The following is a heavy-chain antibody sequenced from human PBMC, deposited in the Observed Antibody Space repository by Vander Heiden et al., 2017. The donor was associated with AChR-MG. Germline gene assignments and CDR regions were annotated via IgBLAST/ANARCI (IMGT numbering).Heavy chain of an antibody. CDR1: GFTVSSNY. J-gene: IGHJ6*02. Sequence: EVQLVETGGGLIQPGGSLRLSCAASGFTVSSNYMSWVRQAPGKGLEWVSVIYSGGSTYYADSVKGRFTISRDNSKNTLYLQMNSLRAEDTAVYYCARSSVWSGEPNYGMDVWGQGTTVTVSS. CDR3: ARSSVWSGEPNYGMDV. V-gene: IGHV3-53*02. D-gene: IGHD3-10*01. CDR2: IYSGGST.